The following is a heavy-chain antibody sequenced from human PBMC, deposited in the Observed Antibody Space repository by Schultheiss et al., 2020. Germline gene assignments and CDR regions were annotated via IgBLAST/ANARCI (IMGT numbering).Heavy chain of an antibody. D-gene: IGHD2-2*01. CDR2: INSDGSNT. J-gene: IGHJ6*02. CDR1: GFTSSTYW. CDR3: ARGCSSSGCSGRYGMDV. V-gene: IGHV3-74*01. Sequence: GGSLRLSCAASGFTSSTYWMHWVRQAPGKGLVWVSCINSDGSNTNYADSVKGRFTLSRDNAKNTLYLQLNSLRVEDTAMYYCARGCSSSGCSGRYGMDVWGQGTTVTVSS.